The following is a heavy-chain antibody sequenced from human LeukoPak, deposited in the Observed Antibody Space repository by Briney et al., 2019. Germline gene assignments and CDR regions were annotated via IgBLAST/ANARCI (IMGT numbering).Heavy chain of an antibody. V-gene: IGHV1-2*02. CDR2: ISPNSGGT. D-gene: IGHD2-21*01. J-gene: IGHJ3*02. CDR1: GCTFSGFY. Sequence: ASVRVSCKPSGCTFSGFYIHWVRQAPGQGLEWMGWISPNSGGTDYAQRFQGRVTMTRDTSISTAYMELSRLRSDDTAVYYCARDYSSDAFDIWGQGTMVTVSS. CDR3: ARDYSSDAFDI.